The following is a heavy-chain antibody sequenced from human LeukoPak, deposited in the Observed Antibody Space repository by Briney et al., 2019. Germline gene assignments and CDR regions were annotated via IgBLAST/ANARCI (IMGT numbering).Heavy chain of an antibody. Sequence: GGSLRLSCAASGFTFSSYEMNWVRQAPGKGLEWVTYISSSGSTIYYADYVKGRFTVSRDNAKNSLYLQMNNLRAEDTALCYCGRDRVGGRGYSLDYLGQGTLVTVSS. D-gene: IGHD5-18*01. CDR2: ISSSGSTI. CDR1: GFTFSSYE. J-gene: IGHJ4*02. V-gene: IGHV3-48*03. CDR3: GRDRVGGRGYSLDY.